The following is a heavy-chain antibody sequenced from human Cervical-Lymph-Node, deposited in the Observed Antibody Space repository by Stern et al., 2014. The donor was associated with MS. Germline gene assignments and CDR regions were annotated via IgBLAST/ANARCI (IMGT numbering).Heavy chain of an antibody. Sequence: QVQLVQSGAEAKKPGSSVKVSCKASGGTFSSYAISWVRQAPGQGLEWVGRIIPLLSVTNYAQKFRGRLTITADKSTSTAYMELSSLTAEDTAVYYCARDQRIAIVDKFDYWGQGTLVTVSS. J-gene: IGHJ4*02. CDR2: IIPLLSVT. V-gene: IGHV1-69*09. D-gene: IGHD6-6*01. CDR3: ARDQRIAIVDKFDY. CDR1: GGTFSSYA.